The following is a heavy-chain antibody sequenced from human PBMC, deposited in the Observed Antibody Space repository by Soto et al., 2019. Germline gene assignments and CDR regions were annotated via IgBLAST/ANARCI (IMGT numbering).Heavy chain of an antibody. V-gene: IGHV1-69*13. CDR2: IIPIFGTA. Sequence: GPSVKVSCKASGGTFSSYAISWVRQAPGQGLEWMGGIIPIFGTANYAQKFQGRVTITADESTSTAYMELSSLRSEDTAVYYCAREGGGNSHDAFDIWGQGTMVTVSS. CDR3: AREGGGNSHDAFDI. J-gene: IGHJ3*02. CDR1: GGTFSSYA. D-gene: IGHD2-21*02.